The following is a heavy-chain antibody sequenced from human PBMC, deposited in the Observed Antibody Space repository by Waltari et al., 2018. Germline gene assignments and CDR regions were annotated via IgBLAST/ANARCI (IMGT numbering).Heavy chain of an antibody. J-gene: IGHJ4*02. D-gene: IGHD2-15*01. Sequence: QLQLQESGPGLVKPSATPSLTCSVSGYSISRTSHYWGWIRQSPGKGLEWIGSFIYNANTYYNPSLKSRVTISVDTSKNHFSLQLRSVTAADTAMYYCARPGRIGGGSLMGLDYWGQGTLVTVSS. CDR3: ARPGRIGGGSLMGLDY. CDR2: FIYNANT. CDR1: GYSISRTSHY. V-gene: IGHV4-39*02.